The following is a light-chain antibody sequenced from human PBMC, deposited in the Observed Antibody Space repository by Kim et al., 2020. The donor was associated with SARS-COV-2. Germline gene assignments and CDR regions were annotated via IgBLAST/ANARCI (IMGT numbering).Light chain of an antibody. CDR2: RNN. CDR1: SSNIGSNY. J-gene: IGLJ2*01. Sequence: GQRVTISGSGSSSNIGSNYVYWYQQLPGTAPKLLIYRNNQRPSGVPDRFSGSKSGTSASLAISGLRSEDEADYYCAAWDDSLSGPLFGGGTQLTVL. CDR3: AAWDDSLSGPL. V-gene: IGLV1-47*01.